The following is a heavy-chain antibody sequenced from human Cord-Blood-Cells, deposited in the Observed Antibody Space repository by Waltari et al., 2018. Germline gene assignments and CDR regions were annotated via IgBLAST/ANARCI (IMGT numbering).Heavy chain of an antibody. CDR3: ARLVGFGELLY. V-gene: IGHV4-39*01. Sequence: QLQLQESGPGLVKPSETLSLTCTVSGGSISSSSYYWGWIRQPPGKGLEWIGSIYYSGRTYNHPSLKSRAPISVDTSKTQLSLTLGSVTAADTAVYYCARLVGFGELLYRGQGTLGTVSS. CDR1: GGSISSSSYY. D-gene: IGHD3-10*01. J-gene: IGHJ4*02. CDR2: IYYSGRT.